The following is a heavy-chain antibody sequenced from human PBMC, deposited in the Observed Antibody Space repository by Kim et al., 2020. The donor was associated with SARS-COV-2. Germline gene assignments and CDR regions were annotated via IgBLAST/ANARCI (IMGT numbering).Heavy chain of an antibody. CDR1: GGSISSSNW. Sequence: SETLSLTCAVSGGSISSSNWWSWVRQPPGKGLEWIGEIYHSGSTNYNPSLKSRVTISVDKSKNQFSLKLSSVTAADTAVYYCARVQQWLVLHDYYYGMDVWGQGTTVTVSS. V-gene: IGHV4-4*02. D-gene: IGHD6-19*01. J-gene: IGHJ6*02. CDR2: IYHSGST. CDR3: ARVQQWLVLHDYYYGMDV.